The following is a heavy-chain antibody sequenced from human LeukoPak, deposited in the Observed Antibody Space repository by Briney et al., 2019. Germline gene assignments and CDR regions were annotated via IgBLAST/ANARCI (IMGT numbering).Heavy chain of an antibody. CDR1: GGSISSSGYY. Sequence: SETLSLTCTVSGGSISSSGYYWGWIRQPPGKGLGWIGTIYYSGSTYYNPSLKSRVTLSVDTSKNQFSLRLSSVTAADTAVYYCARRHARGYNYGYIDYWGQGTLVTVSS. CDR2: IYYSGST. J-gene: IGHJ4*02. D-gene: IGHD5-18*01. CDR3: ARRHARGYNYGYIDY. V-gene: IGHV4-39*01.